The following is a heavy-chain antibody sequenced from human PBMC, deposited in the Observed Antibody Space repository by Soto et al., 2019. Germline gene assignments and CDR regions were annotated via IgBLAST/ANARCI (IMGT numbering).Heavy chain of an antibody. CDR1: GFTFSSYS. CDR3: ARDSNNRQPGMDV. CDR2: ISSSGDYI. J-gene: IGHJ6*02. V-gene: IGHV3-21*01. Sequence: EVQLVESGGGLVKPGGSLRLSCAASGFTFSSYSINWVRQAPGKGLEWVSSISSSGDYIYYAESVKGRFTISRDNANNSLFLQMNSLRAEDTAVYFWARDSNNRQPGMDVWGQGATVTVSS. D-gene: IGHD1-1*01.